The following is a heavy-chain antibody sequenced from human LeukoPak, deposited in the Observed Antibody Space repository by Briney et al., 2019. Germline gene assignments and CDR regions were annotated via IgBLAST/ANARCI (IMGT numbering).Heavy chain of an antibody. D-gene: IGHD1-14*01. V-gene: IGHV3-74*01. J-gene: IGHJ3*02. CDR1: GFTFDDYA. CDR3: ATGPFSAFAI. CDR2: IHSDEITT. Sequence: GRSLRLSCAASGFTFDDYAMHWVRQAPGKGLVWVAHIHSDEITTAYADSVKGRFTISRDNTRNMLYLQMNSLRVEDTAVYFCATGPFSAFAIWGQGTTLIVSS.